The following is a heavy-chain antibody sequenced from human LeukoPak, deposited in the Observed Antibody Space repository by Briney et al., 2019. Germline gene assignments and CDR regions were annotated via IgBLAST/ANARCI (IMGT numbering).Heavy chain of an antibody. D-gene: IGHD5-18*01. CDR2: ISGSGTIT. CDR3: AKATYSYGYLFDY. Sequence: GGSLRLSCAASGFTFSSYAMSWVRQAPGKGLEWVSAISGSGTITYYADSVKGRFTISKDTSKNTLYLQMNSLRAEDTAIYYCAKATYSYGYLFDYWGQGTLVTVSS. J-gene: IGHJ4*02. CDR1: GFTFSSYA. V-gene: IGHV3-23*01.